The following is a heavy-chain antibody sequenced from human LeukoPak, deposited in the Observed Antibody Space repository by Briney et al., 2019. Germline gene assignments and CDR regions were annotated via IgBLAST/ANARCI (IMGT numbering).Heavy chain of an antibody. Sequence: GGSLRLSCEASGFSVSGNYMTWVRQAPGKGLEWVSTISTDGGSTYYADSVKGRFTISRDNSKNMLHLQMNSLRAEDTAVYYCAKGRLVVTATDYWGQGTLVTVSS. CDR1: GFSVSGNY. D-gene: IGHD2-15*01. CDR3: AKGRLVVTATDY. J-gene: IGHJ4*02. V-gene: IGHV3-23*01. CDR2: ISTDGGST.